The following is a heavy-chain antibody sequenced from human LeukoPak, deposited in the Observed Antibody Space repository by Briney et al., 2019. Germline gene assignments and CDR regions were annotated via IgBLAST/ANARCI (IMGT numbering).Heavy chain of an antibody. D-gene: IGHD3-22*01. J-gene: IGHJ4*02. CDR3: AKSGREFDSSGYYFFDC. CDR1: GFTFSSYA. Sequence: GGSLRLSCAASGFTFSSYAMSWVRQAPGKGLEWVSSIRGSVGNTHYADSVRGRFTVSRDNSKDTLYLQMNSLRAEDTAVYYCAKSGREFDSSGYYFFDCSGQGTLVTVSS. V-gene: IGHV3-23*01. CDR2: IRGSVGNT.